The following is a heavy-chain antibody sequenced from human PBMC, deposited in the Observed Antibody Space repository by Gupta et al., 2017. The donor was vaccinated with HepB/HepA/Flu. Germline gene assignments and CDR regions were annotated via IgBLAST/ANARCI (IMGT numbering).Heavy chain of an antibody. D-gene: IGHD2-8*01. Sequence: EVQLVESGGGLVQPGGSLRLSCAASGFTFSSYWMHWVRQAPGKGLVWVSHINTDASNTTDADSVKGRFTISRDNAKNTLYLKMKSLRADDTAVYYCVRAEGVIVFDPGGQGTLVTVSS. CDR3: VRAEGVIVFDP. J-gene: IGHJ5*02. V-gene: IGHV3-74*01. CDR1: GFTFSSYW. CDR2: INTDASNT.